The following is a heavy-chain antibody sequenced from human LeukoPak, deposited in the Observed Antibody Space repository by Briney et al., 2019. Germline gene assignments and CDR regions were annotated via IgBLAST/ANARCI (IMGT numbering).Heavy chain of an antibody. CDR1: GYTFTGYY. CDR3: ATIAVAGTGGDY. J-gene: IGHJ4*02. Sequence: ASVKFSCKASGYTFTGYYMHWVRQAPGQGLEWMGRINPNSGGTNYAQKFQGRVTMTRDTSISTAYMELSRLRSDDTAVYYCATIAVAGTGGDYWGQGTLVTVSS. V-gene: IGHV1-2*06. D-gene: IGHD6-19*01. CDR2: INPNSGGT.